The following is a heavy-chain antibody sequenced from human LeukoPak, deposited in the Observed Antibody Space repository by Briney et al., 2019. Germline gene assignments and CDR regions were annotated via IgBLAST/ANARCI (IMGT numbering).Heavy chain of an antibody. CDR1: GSTFSSYA. D-gene: IGHD5-18*01. V-gene: IGHV1-69*13. CDR3: ARNGGYSYGYEFDY. CDR2: IIPIFGTA. J-gene: IGHJ4*02. Sequence: SVKVSCKASGSTFSSYAISWVRQAPGQGLERMGGIIPIFGTANYAQKFQGRVTITADESTSTAYMELSSLRSEDTAVYYCARNGGYSYGYEFDYWGQGTLVTVSS.